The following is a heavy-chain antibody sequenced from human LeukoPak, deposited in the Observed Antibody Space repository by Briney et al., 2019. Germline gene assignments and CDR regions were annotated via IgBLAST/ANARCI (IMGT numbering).Heavy chain of an antibody. D-gene: IGHD6-19*01. CDR3: AKAGSGWYLDY. CDR1: GFTFTSFA. V-gene: IGHV3-23*01. J-gene: IGHJ4*02. Sequence: GGSLRLSCAASGFTFTSFAMTWVRQAPGKGLEWVSGISVSGGSTYYADSVKGRFTISRDNSKNTPYLQMNSLRAEDTAVYFCAKAGSGWYLDYWGQGTLVTVSS. CDR2: ISVSGGST.